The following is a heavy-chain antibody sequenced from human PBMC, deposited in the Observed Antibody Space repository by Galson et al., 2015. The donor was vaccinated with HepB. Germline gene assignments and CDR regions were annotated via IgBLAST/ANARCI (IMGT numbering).Heavy chain of an antibody. V-gene: IGHV3-23*01. CDR3: AKSGWFGEPHFHSFDY. CDR1: GFTFSSYA. CDR2: ISVSGGAT. J-gene: IGHJ4*02. Sequence: SLRLSCAASGFTFSSYAMSWVRQAPGKGLEWVSSISVSGGATYYAGSVKGRFTISRDNSKNTLYLQMNSLGAEDTAIYYCAKSGWFGEPHFHSFDYWGQGTLVTVSS. D-gene: IGHD3-10*01.